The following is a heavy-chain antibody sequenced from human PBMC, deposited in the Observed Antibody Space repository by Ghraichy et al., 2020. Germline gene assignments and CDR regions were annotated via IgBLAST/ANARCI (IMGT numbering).Heavy chain of an antibody. CDR3: AKDQSSGDYAPYYFDY. D-gene: IGHD4-17*01. Sequence: GGSLRLSCAASGFSLNSYAMHWVRQAPGKGLEWVSAISGSGDSTYYADSVKGRFTISRDNSKNTLYLHMDSLRAEDTAVYYCAKDQSSGDYAPYYFDYWGQETVVIVSS. CDR2: ISGSGDST. V-gene: IGHV3-23*01. CDR1: GFSLNSYA. J-gene: IGHJ4*02.